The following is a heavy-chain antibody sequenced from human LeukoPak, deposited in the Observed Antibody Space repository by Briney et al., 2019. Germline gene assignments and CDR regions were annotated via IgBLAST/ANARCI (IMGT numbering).Heavy chain of an antibody. CDR3: ARERDIVVVTATGNWFDP. D-gene: IGHD2-21*02. Sequence: ASVMVSCKASGGTFSSYAISWVRQAPGQGLEWMGRIIPIFGIANYAQKFQGRVTITADKSTSTAYMELSSLRSEDTAVYYCARERDIVVVTATGNWFDPWGQGTLVTVSS. J-gene: IGHJ5*02. CDR1: GGTFSSYA. CDR2: IIPIFGIA. V-gene: IGHV1-69*04.